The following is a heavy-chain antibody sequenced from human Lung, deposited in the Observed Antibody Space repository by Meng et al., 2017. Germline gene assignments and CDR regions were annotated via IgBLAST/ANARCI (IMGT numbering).Heavy chain of an antibody. Sequence: GSLRLSCTVSGGSISSYYWSWIRQPAGKGLEWIGRIYTSGSTNYNPSLKSRVTMSVDTSKNQFSLKLSSVTAADTAVYYCARDRGFGSGSYYNSPYSPFYYYYGMDVWGQGTTVTVSS. CDR2: IYTSGST. D-gene: IGHD3-10*01. J-gene: IGHJ6*02. CDR3: ARDRGFGSGSYYNSPYSPFYYYYGMDV. V-gene: IGHV4-4*07. CDR1: GGSISSYY.